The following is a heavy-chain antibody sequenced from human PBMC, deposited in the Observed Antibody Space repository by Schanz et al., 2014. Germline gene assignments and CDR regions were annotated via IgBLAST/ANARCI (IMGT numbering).Heavy chain of an antibody. Sequence: EVQLVESGGGLVKPGDSLRLSCAASGFTFSSYTMKWVRQAPGKGLEWVSSISSTSTYLYYADAVRGRFTISRDNAKNTLCLQTHSPRSVDTAVYYCARSTYYDILTGQTPTRVDVGYFDLWGRGTLVTVSS. D-gene: IGHD3-9*01. V-gene: IGHV3-21*01. CDR1: GFTFSSYT. J-gene: IGHJ2*01. CDR3: ARSTYYDILTGQTPTRVDVGYFDL. CDR2: ISSTSTYL.